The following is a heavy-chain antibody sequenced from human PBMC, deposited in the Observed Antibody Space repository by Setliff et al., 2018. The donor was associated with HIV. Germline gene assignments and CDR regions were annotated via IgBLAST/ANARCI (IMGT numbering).Heavy chain of an antibody. V-gene: IGHV3-20*04. J-gene: IGHJ5*02. Sequence: VGSLRLSCAASGFTFDDYGMSWVRQAPGKGLEWVSGINWNGGSTGYADSVKGRFTISRDNAKNSLYLQMNSLRAEDTALYYCARVGYSTGWYNWFDPWGQGTLVTVSS. CDR1: GFTFDDYG. CDR3: ARVGYSTGWYNWFDP. CDR2: INWNGGST. D-gene: IGHD6-19*01.